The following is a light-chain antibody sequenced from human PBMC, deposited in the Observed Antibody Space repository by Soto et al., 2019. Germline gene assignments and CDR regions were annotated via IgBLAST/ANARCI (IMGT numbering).Light chain of an antibody. V-gene: IGKV3-20*01. Sequence: EIVLTQSPGTLSLSPGERATLSCRASQSVSSSYLAWYQQRPGQAPRLLIFGASYRGTGIPDRFSGSGSGTDFTLTISRLEPEDFAVYYCQQYSSSPPEFTFGPGTRVDSK. J-gene: IGKJ3*01. CDR1: QSVSSSY. CDR2: GAS. CDR3: QQYSSSPPEFT.